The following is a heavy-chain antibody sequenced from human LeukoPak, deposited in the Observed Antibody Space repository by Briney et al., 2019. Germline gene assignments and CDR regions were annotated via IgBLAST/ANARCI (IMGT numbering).Heavy chain of an antibody. CDR3: ARQEAAAGMKTLWFDP. CDR2: IYYSGST. J-gene: IGHJ5*02. CDR1: GGSISSSSYY. D-gene: IGHD6-13*01. Sequence: PSETLSLTCTVSGGSISSSSYYCGWIRQPPGKGLEWIGSIYYSGSTYYNPSLKSRVTISVDTSKNQFSLKLSSVTAADTAVYYCARQEAAAGMKTLWFDPWGQGTLVTVSS. V-gene: IGHV4-39*01.